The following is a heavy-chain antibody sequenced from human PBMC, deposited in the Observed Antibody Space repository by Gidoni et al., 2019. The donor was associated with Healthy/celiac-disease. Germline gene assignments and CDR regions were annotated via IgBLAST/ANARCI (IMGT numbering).Heavy chain of an antibody. CDR1: GFTFSSYD. CDR3: ARGGHSSSDAAFDY. V-gene: IGHV3-13*01. Sequence: EVQLVESGGGLVQPGGSLRLSCAATGFTFSSYDMHWVRQATGKGLEWVSAIGTAGDTYYPGSVKGRFTISRENAKNSLYLQMNSLRAGDTAVYYCARGGHSSSDAAFDYWGQGTLVTVSS. D-gene: IGHD6-6*01. CDR2: IGTAGDT. J-gene: IGHJ4*02.